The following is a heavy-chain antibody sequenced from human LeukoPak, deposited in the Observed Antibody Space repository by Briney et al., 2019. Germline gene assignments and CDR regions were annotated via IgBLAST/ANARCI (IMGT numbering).Heavy chain of an antibody. CDR1: GYTFTSYY. Sequence: ASVKVSCKASGYTFTSYYMHWVRQAPGQGLEWMGIINPSCGSTSYAQKFQGRVTMTRDASTSTAYMELSSLRSEDTAVYYCATEPQGYWGQGTLVTVSS. V-gene: IGHV1-46*01. J-gene: IGHJ4*02. CDR2: INPSCGST. CDR3: ATEPQGY.